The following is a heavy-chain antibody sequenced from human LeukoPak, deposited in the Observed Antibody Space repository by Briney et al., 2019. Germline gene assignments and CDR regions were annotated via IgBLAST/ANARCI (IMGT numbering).Heavy chain of an antibody. V-gene: IGHV3-7*01. CDR3: ARDRYCSSISCYGRVY. D-gene: IGHD2-2*01. CDR1: GFTFSSYW. J-gene: IGHJ4*02. Sequence: SGGSLRLSCAASGFTFSSYWMSWVRQAPGKGLEWVANIKQDGSEKYYVDSVKGRFTISRDNAKNSLYLQMNSLRAEDTAVYYCARDRYCSSISCYGRVYWGQGALVTVSS. CDR2: IKQDGSEK.